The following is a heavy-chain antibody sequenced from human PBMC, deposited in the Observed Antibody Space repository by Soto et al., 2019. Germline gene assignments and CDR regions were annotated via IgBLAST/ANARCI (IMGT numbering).Heavy chain of an antibody. J-gene: IGHJ4*02. D-gene: IGHD2-2*01. Sequence: SETLSLTCAVYGGSFSGYYWSWIRQPPGKGLEWIGEINHSGSTNYNPSLKSRVTISVDTSKNQFSLKLSSVTAADTAVYYCARGPPLGYCSSTSCYATDYKDSSSSRLDYWGQGTLVTVSS. V-gene: IGHV4-34*01. CDR1: GGSFSGYY. CDR3: ARGPPLGYCSSTSCYATDYKDSSSSRLDY. CDR2: INHSGST.